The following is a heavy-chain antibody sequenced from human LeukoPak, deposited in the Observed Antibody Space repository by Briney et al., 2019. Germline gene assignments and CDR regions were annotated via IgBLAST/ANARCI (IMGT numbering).Heavy chain of an antibody. Sequence: ASVKVSCKASGYTFTSYYMYWVRQAPGQGLEWMGIINPSGGSTNCAQKFQGRVTMTRDTSTSTVYMELSRLRAEDTAVYYCAKPHGSGIDGVYWGQGTLVTVSS. CDR2: INPSGGST. CDR3: AKPHGSGIDGVY. J-gene: IGHJ4*02. CDR1: GYTFTSYY. D-gene: IGHD3-10*01. V-gene: IGHV1-46*01.